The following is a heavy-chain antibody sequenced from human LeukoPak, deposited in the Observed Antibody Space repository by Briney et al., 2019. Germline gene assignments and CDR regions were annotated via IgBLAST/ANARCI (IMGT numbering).Heavy chain of an antibody. J-gene: IGHJ6*03. CDR2: IYHSGST. D-gene: IGHD2-15*01. Sequence: TSETLSLTCTVSGYSISSGYYWGWIRQPPGKGLEWIGSIYHSGSTYYNPSLKSRVTISVDTSKNQFSLKLSSVTAADTAVYYCAILIGGGPSSQSYYYYMDVWGKGTTVTVSS. CDR1: GYSISSGYY. V-gene: IGHV4-38-2*02. CDR3: AILIGGGPSSQSYYYYMDV.